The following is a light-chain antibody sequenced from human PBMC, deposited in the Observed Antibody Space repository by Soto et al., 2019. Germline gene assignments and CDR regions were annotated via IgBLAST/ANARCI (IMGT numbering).Light chain of an antibody. CDR3: QQSYSTPLA. Sequence: DIQMTQSPSSLSASVGDRVTITSRASQSISSYLNWYQQKPGKAPKLLIYAASSLQSGVPSRFSGRGSGKDFTLTISSLQPEDFATYYCQQSYSTPLAFGPGTKVDIK. CDR2: AAS. V-gene: IGKV1-39*01. J-gene: IGKJ3*01. CDR1: QSISSY.